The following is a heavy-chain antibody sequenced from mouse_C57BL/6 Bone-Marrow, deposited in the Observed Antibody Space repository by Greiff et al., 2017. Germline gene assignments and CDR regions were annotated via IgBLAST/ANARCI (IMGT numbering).Heavy chain of an antibody. V-gene: IGHV2-2*01. Sequence: VQLVESGPGLVQPSQSLSITCTVSGFSLTSYGVHWVRQSPGKGLEWLGVIWSGGSTDYNAAFISRLSSSKDNSKSQVFFKMNSLQADDTAIYYCARNNWDEDWLAYGGQGTLVTVSA. CDR3: ARNNWDEDWLAY. CDR1: GFSLTSYG. D-gene: IGHD4-1*02. CDR2: IWSGGST. J-gene: IGHJ3*01.